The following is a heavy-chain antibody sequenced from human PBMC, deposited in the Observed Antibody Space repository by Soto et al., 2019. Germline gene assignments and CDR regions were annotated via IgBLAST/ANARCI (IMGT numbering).Heavy chain of an antibody. CDR2: INPKSGGT. J-gene: IGHJ6*02. CDR3: ARGDSTDCSNGVCSFFYNHDMDV. Sequence: SVKVSCKASGYSFTEYHIHCVRQSRVQWRDWLGRINPKSGGTSTAQKFQGWVTMTTDTSISTASMELTRLTSDDTAIYYCARGDSTDCSNGVCSFFYNHDMDVWGQGTTVTVSS. V-gene: IGHV1-2*04. D-gene: IGHD2-8*01. CDR1: GYSFTEYH.